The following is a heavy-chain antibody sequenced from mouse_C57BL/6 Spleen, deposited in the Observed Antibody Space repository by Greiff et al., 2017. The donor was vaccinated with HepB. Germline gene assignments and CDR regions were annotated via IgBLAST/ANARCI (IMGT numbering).Heavy chain of an antibody. CDR2: IYPGDGDT. CDR3: ARRDYYDYYYAMDY. V-gene: IGHV1-80*01. CDR1: GYAFSSYW. J-gene: IGHJ4*01. Sequence: QVHVKQSGAELVKPGASVKISCKASGYAFSSYWMNWVKQRPGKGLEWIGQIYPGDGDTNYNGKFKGKATLTADKSSSTAYMQLSSLTSEDSAVYFCARRDYYDYYYAMDYWGQGTSVTVSS. D-gene: IGHD2-4*01.